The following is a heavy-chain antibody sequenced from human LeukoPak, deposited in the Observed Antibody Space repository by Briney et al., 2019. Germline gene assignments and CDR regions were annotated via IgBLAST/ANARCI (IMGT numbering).Heavy chain of an antibody. CDR3: AQDVRIEEVPLLGPGF. J-gene: IGHJ4*02. V-gene: IGHV3-9*01. CDR1: GFTFDDYA. Sequence: GGSLRLSCAASGFTFDDYAMHWVRQAPGKGLEWVSGISWNSGSIGYADSVKGRFTISRDNSKNTVCLQMNSLRSEDTGLYFCAQDVRIEEVPLLGPGFWGQGTLVTVSS. CDR2: ISWNSGSI. D-gene: IGHD1-14*01.